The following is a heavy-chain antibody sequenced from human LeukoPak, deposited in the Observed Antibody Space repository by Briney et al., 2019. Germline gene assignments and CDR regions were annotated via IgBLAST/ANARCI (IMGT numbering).Heavy chain of an antibody. V-gene: IGHV4-34*01. CDR1: GGSFSGYY. CDR3: ARGGDNPLLRDHDAFDI. Sequence: SETLSLTCAVYGGSFSGYYWSWIRQPPGKGLEWIGEINHSGSTNYNPSLKSRVTISVDTSKNQFSLKLSSVTAADTAVYYCARGGDNPLLRDHDAFDIWGQGTMVTVSS. CDR2: INHSGST. J-gene: IGHJ3*02. D-gene: IGHD1-26*01.